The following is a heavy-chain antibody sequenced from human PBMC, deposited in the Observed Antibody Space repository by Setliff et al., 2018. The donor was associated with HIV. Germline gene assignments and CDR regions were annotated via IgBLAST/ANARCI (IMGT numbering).Heavy chain of an antibody. CDR2: INHSGNT. Sequence: PSETLSLTCAVYGESFSTYFWNWIRQPPGKGLEWIGQINHSGNTNYNPSPKSRVTISMGTSRNQFSLKLRSVTAADTAVYYCATGLIIAPDYWGQGSLVTVSS. CDR3: ATGLIIAPDY. J-gene: IGHJ4*02. CDR1: GESFSTYF. D-gene: IGHD2-21*01. V-gene: IGHV4-34*01.